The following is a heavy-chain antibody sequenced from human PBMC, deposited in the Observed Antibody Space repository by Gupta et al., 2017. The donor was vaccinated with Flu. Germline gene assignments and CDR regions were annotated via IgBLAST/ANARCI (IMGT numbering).Heavy chain of an antibody. J-gene: IGHJ4*02. CDR1: GYTFTNYY. V-gene: IGHV1-46*01. CDR2: INPTSGST. D-gene: IGHD2-15*01. CDR3: ARADAGRAAHRGSYFDS. Sequence: QVQLVQSGAEVKKPGAAVKISCKASGYTFTNYYIHWVRQAPGQGLEWMVIINPTSGSTTYAQKVEGSITVTRDTSTSTVYMELSSLRSEDTAAYYCARADAGRAAHRGSYFDSWGQGTLVTVSS.